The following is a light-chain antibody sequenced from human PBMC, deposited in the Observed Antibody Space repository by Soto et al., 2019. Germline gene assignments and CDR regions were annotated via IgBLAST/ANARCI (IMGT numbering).Light chain of an antibody. V-gene: IGKV3-15*01. CDR1: QSISSS. J-gene: IGKJ4*01. CDR3: HQYDNSPLT. CDR2: GAS. Sequence: EIVMTQSPATLSVSPGERATLSCRASQSISSSLAWYQQKPGQAPRLLIYGASTRATGIPARFSGSGSGTEFTLTISSLQSEDFAVYYCHQYDNSPLTFGGGTKVEIK.